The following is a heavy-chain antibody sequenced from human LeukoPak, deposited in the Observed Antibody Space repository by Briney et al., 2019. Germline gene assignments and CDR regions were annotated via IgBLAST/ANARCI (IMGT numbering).Heavy chain of an antibody. V-gene: IGHV3-64*01. CDR3: AREISRGFDI. Sequence: GGSLRVSCAASGFTFSNYPMHWVRQAPGKGLESVSAVSSNGASTYYENSVKDRFIVSRDNSKNTLYLQLGSLRAEDTAVYYCAREISRGFDIWGQGTMVTVSS. J-gene: IGHJ3*02. D-gene: IGHD2/OR15-2a*01. CDR1: GFTFSNYP. CDR2: VSSNGAST.